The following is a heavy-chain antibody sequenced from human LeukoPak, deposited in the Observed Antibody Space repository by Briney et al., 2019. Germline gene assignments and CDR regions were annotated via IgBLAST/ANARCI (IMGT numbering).Heavy chain of an antibody. V-gene: IGHV1-2*02. Sequence: ASVKVSCKASGYTFTGYYMHWVRQAPGQGLEWMGWINPNSGGTNYAQEFQGRVTMTRDTSISTAYMELSRLRSDDTAVYYCARDDGSGLSSSWYHSYYYYGMDVWGQGTTVTVSS. D-gene: IGHD6-13*01. CDR3: ARDDGSGLSSSWYHSYYYYGMDV. J-gene: IGHJ6*02. CDR1: GYTFTGYY. CDR2: INPNSGGT.